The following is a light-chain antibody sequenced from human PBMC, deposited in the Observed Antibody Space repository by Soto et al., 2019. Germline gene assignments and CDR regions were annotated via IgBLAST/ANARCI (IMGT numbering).Light chain of an antibody. J-gene: IGKJ4*01. V-gene: IGKV1-33*01. Sequence: DLQMTQSPSSLSASVGDRVTITCQASHDIKIYLNWYQQKPGKAPNLLIYDASNLQTGVPSRFSGSGSVTYFTFTISSLQPEDVATYYCQQYDDLPLTFGGGTKVEIK. CDR1: HDIKIY. CDR2: DAS. CDR3: QQYDDLPLT.